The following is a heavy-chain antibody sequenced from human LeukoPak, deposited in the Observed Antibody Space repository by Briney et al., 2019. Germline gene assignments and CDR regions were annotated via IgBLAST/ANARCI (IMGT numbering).Heavy chain of an antibody. CDR1: GFTFNNYA. CDR3: ARDVGFTMISP. V-gene: IGHV3-23*01. CDR2: IGGRGIGT. J-gene: IGHJ5*02. D-gene: IGHD3-22*01. Sequence: GGSLRLSCAASGFTFNNYAMSWVRQAPGKGLEWVSAIGGRGIGTYYAGSVKGRFTISRDNSKNTLYLQVNSLRAEDTAVYYCARDVGFTMISPWGQGTLVTVSS.